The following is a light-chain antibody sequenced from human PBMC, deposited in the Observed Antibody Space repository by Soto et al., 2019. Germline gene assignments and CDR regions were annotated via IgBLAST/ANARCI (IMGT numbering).Light chain of an antibody. J-gene: IGKJ1*01. CDR2: GAS. V-gene: IGKV3-20*01. Sequence: EIVLTQSPGTLSLSPGERATLSCRASQSVTNSYLAWYQKKLGQAPRLLIHGASSRATGIPDRFSGAVSGTDFSLIISRLEPEDFAVYYCQQYGRSPRTFGQGTKVEMK. CDR1: QSVTNSY. CDR3: QQYGRSPRT.